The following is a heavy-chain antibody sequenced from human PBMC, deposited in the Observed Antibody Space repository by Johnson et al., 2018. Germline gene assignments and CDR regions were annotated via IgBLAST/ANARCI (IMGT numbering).Heavy chain of an antibody. Sequence: QVQLQESGPGLVKPSETLSLTCTVSGGSFSDYWWSWIRQPPGTGLEWIAYFYYTGNTNSNPSLKSRVSVSADTSKRQLSLRLTSVTAADTALYYCVRGGRRDGDGFDIWGQGTMVTVSS. CDR3: VRGGRRDGDGFDI. CDR1: GGSFSDYW. J-gene: IGHJ3*02. CDR2: FYYTGNT. V-gene: IGHV4-59*01. D-gene: IGHD2-21*02.